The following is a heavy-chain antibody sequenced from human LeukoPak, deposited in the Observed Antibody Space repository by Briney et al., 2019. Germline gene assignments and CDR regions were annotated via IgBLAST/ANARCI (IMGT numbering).Heavy chain of an antibody. CDR1: GFTFTSSA. D-gene: IGHD2-2*01. CDR3: AAGPPLAATPFDY. J-gene: IGHJ4*02. CDR2: IVVGSGNT. V-gene: IGHV1-58*02. Sequence: SVKVSCKASGFTFTSSAMQWVRQARGQRLEWIGWIVVGSGNTNYAQKFQGRVTITRDMSTSTVYMELSSPRSEDTAVYYCAAGPPLAATPFDYWGQGTLVTVSS.